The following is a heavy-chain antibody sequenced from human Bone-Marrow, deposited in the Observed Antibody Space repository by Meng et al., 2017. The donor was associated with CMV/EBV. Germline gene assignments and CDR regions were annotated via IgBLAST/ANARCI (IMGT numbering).Heavy chain of an antibody. Sequence: ESLKISCAASGFTFSSYSMNWVRQAPGKGLEWVSSISSSSSYIYYADSVKGRFTISRDNAKNSLYLQMNSLRAEDTAVYYCARADSIVVVPAAMALGYYYGMDVWGQGTTVTVSS. CDR3: ARADSIVVVPAAMALGYYYGMDV. CDR1: GFTFSSYS. J-gene: IGHJ6*02. D-gene: IGHD2-2*01. CDR2: ISSSSSYI. V-gene: IGHV3-21*01.